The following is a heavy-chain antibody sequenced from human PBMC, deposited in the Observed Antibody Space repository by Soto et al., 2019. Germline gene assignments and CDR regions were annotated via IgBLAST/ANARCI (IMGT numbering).Heavy chain of an antibody. CDR3: ARDAAAGLNDY. D-gene: IGHD6-13*01. CDR1: GYTFNSYG. J-gene: IGHJ4*02. CDR2: ISAYNGNT. V-gene: IGHV1-18*01. Sequence: QVQLVQFGAEVKKPGASVKVSCKASGYTFNSYGISWVRQAPGQGLEWMGWISAYNGNTKYAQKFQGRVTMTTDTSTSTAYMEVRSLRSDDTAVYYCARDAAAGLNDYWGQGTLVTVSS.